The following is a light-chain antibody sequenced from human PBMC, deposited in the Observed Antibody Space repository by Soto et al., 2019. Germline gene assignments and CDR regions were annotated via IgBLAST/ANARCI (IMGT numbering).Light chain of an antibody. V-gene: IGKV1-39*01. J-gene: IGKJ1*01. CDR3: QQTYSFPRT. Sequence: DIQMTQSPSSLSASVGDRVTITCRASQTISTYLNWYQQKPGKAPRLLIYDASSLLSGVPSRFSGSGSGTDFTLTIASLQPEDFSTYYCQQTYSFPRTFGQGT. CDR1: QTISTY. CDR2: DAS.